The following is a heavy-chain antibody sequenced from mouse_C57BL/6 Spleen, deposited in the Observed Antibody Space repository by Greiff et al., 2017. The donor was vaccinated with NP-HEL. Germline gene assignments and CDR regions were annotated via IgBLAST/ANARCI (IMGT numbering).Heavy chain of an antibody. Sequence: QVQLQQPGAELVKPGASVKLSCKASGYTFTSYWMQWVKQRPGQGLEWIGEIDPSDSYTNYNQKFKGKATLTVDTSSSTAYMQLSSLTSEDSAVYYCARRYCSSSHYYAMDYWGQGTSVTVSS. CDR3: ARRYCSSSHYYAMDY. J-gene: IGHJ4*01. D-gene: IGHD1-1*01. CDR2: IDPSDSYT. CDR1: GYTFTSYW. V-gene: IGHV1-50*01.